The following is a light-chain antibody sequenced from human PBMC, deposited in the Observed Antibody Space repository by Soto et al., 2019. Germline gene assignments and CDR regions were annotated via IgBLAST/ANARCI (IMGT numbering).Light chain of an antibody. CDR3: QQYGSSPTFT. CDR2: GAS. V-gene: IGKV3-20*01. CDR1: QSVSSSY. J-gene: IGKJ2*01. Sequence: LSPGERATLSCRASQSVSSSYLAWYQQKPGQAPRLLIYGASSRATGIPDRFSGSGSGTGFTLTISRLEPEDFAVYFCQQYGSSPTFTFGQGTKVDIK.